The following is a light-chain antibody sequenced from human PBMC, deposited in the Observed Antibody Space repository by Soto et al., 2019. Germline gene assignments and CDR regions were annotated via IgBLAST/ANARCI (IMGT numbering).Light chain of an antibody. Sequence: QSVLTQPPSASGTPGQRVTISCSGSSSNIGSNYVYWYQQLQGTAPKLLIYFNNQRPSGVPDRFSGSKSGTSASLAISGLRSEDEADYYCAAWDDSLSGPVFGGGTKLTVL. J-gene: IGLJ2*01. CDR1: SSNIGSNY. CDR3: AAWDDSLSGPV. CDR2: FNN. V-gene: IGLV1-47*02.